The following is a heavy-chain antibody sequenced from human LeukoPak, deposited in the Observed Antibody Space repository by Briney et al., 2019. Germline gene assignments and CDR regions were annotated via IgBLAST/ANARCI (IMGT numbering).Heavy chain of an antibody. D-gene: IGHD2-2*02. J-gene: IGHJ6*03. CDR1: GYTFTGYY. CDR3: ASPLSPRRLLYSYYYMDV. Sequence: ASVKVSCKASGYTFTGYYMHWVRRAPGQGLEWMGWINPNSGGTNYAQKFQGRVTMTRDTSISTAYMELSRLRSDDTAVYYCASPLSPRRLLYSYYYMDVWGKGTTVTVSS. V-gene: IGHV1-2*02. CDR2: INPNSGGT.